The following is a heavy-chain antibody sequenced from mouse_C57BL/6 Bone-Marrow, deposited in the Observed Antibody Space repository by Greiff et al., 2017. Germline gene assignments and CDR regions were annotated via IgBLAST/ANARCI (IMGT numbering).Heavy chain of an antibody. CDR1: GYAFSSSW. J-gene: IGHJ2*01. V-gene: IGHV1-82*01. CDR2: IYPGDGNT. Sequence: VQLQQSGPELVKPGASVKISCKASGYAFSSSWMNWVKQWPGKGLEWIGRIYPGDGNTNYNGKFKGKATLTADTSTSTAYMQLSSLTSEDSAVYFGTKAEIRDYWGQGTTLTVSS. CDR3: TKAEIRDY.